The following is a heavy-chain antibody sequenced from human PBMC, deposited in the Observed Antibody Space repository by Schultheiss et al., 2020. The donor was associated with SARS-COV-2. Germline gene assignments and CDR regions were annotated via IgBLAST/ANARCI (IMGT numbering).Heavy chain of an antibody. CDR1: GGTFSSYA. V-gene: IGHV1-69*13. CDR3: ARDPSDYYDSSGYYFFLGFDY. Sequence: SVKVSCKASGGTFSSYAISWVRQAPGQGLEWMGGIIPNFGTANYAQKFQGRVTITADESTSTAYMELSSLRSEDTAVYYCARDPSDYYDSSGYYFFLGFDYWGQGTLVTVSS. J-gene: IGHJ4*02. D-gene: IGHD3-22*01. CDR2: IIPNFGTA.